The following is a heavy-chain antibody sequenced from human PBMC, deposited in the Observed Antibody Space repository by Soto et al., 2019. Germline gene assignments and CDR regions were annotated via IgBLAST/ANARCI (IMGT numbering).Heavy chain of an antibody. V-gene: IGHV4-31*03. CDR3: ARVSIPSSFDY. CDR2: IYYSGST. D-gene: IGHD2-21*01. CDR1: GGSISSGGYY. J-gene: IGHJ4*02. Sequence: SETLSLTCTVSGGSISSGGYYWSWIRQHPGKGLEWIGYIYYSGSTYYNPSLKSRVTISVDTSKNQFSLKLSSVTAADTAVYYCARVSIPSSFDYWGQGTLVTVSS.